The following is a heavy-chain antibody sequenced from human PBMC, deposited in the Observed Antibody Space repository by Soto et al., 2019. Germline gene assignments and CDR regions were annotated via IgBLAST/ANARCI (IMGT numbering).Heavy chain of an antibody. J-gene: IGHJ6*02. V-gene: IGHV5-51*01. Sequence: GESLKISCQGSGYNFATHWIGWVRHKAGKGLEWMGIIFPGDAETRYSPSFQGHITISADKSISIAYLRWSSLKASDTGMYYCATPGGFGMDVWGQGTTVTVSS. CDR1: GYNFATHW. CDR2: IFPGDAET. D-gene: IGHD5-12*01. CDR3: ATPGGFGMDV.